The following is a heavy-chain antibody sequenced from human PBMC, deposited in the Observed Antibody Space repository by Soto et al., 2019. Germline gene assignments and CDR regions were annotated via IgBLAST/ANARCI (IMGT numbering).Heavy chain of an antibody. Sequence: PSETLSLTCTVSGGSISSYYWSWIRQPPGKGLEWIGYLYYSGSTNYNPSLKSRVTISVDTSKNQFSLKLSSVTAADTAVYYCARVTLGDGYNWDYFDYWGQGTLVTVSS. CDR3: ARVTLGDGYNWDYFDY. CDR1: GGSISSYY. CDR2: LYYSGST. J-gene: IGHJ4*02. V-gene: IGHV4-59*01. D-gene: IGHD5-12*01.